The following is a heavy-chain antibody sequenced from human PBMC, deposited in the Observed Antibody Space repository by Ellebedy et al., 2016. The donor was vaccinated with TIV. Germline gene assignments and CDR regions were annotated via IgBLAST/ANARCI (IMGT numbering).Heavy chain of an antibody. CDR1: GFNFNIFA. CDR2: ISSRSDSS. D-gene: IGHD3-10*01. Sequence: GESLKISCATSGFNFNIFAMSWVRQAPGEGLEWVSAISSRSDSSFYADSVKGRFTVSRDNSENMLYLQMNSLRAADTAVYYCAKGRGGDWFGDTLDVPWGQGTLLTVSS. J-gene: IGHJ5*02. V-gene: IGHV3-23*01. CDR3: AKGRGGDWFGDTLDVP.